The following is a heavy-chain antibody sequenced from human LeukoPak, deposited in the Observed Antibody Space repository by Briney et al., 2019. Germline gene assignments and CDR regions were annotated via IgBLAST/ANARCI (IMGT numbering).Heavy chain of an antibody. CDR1: GRSISSYY. CDR2: IYYSGST. CDR3: ARADYGGTYYYYYYMDV. Sequence: SETLSLTCTVSGRSISSYYWSWIRQPPGKALEWSGYIYYSGSTNYNPSLKSRVTISVDTSKNQFSLKLSSVTAADTAVYYCARADYGGTYYYYYYMDVWGKGTTVAVSS. J-gene: IGHJ6*03. V-gene: IGHV4-59*01. D-gene: IGHD4-23*01.